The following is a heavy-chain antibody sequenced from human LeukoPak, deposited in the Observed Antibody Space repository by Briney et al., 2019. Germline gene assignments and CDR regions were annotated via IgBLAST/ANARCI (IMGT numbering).Heavy chain of an antibody. Sequence: GGSLRLSCAASGFTFSSYAMHWVRQAPGKGLEWVAVISYDGSNKYYADSVKGRFTISRDNSKNTLYLQMNSLRAEDTAVYYCARTRFLEVNYYMDVWGKGTTVTVSS. CDR1: GFTFSSYA. J-gene: IGHJ6*03. CDR2: ISYDGSNK. V-gene: IGHV3-30*04. CDR3: ARTRFLEVNYYMDV. D-gene: IGHD3-3*01.